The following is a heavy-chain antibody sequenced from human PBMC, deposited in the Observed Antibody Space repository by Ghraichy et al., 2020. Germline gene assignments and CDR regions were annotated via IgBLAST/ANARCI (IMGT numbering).Heavy chain of an antibody. J-gene: IGHJ6*02. D-gene: IGHD1-1*01. CDR1: GFTVSSNY. CDR3: ARDWNRKPGGMDV. CDR2: IYSGGST. V-gene: IGHV3-53*01. Sequence: GSLNISCAASGFTVSSNYMSWVRQAPGKGLEWVSVIYSGGSTYYADSVKGRFTISRDNSKNTLYLQMNSLRAEDTAVYYCARDWNRKPGGMDVWGQGTTVTVSS.